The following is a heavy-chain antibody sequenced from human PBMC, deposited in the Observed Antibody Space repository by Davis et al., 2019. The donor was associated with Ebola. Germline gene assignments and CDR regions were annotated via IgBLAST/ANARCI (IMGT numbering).Heavy chain of an antibody. CDR1: GYTFTSYY. D-gene: IGHD3-16*01. CDR2: INPNSGGT. Sequence: ASVKVSCKASGYTFTSYYMHWVRQAPGQGLEWMGRINPNSGGTNYAQKFQGRVTMTRDTSISTAYMELSRLRSEDTAVYYCERDFGGGGGGDNWGQGTLVTVSS. J-gene: IGHJ4*02. V-gene: IGHV1-2*06. CDR3: ERDFGGGGGGDN.